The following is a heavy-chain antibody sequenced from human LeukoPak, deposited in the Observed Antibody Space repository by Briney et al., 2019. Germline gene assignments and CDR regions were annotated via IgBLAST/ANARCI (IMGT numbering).Heavy chain of an antibody. CDR1: GFTFDDYT. Sequence: GGSLRLSCAASGFTFDDYTMHWVRQAPGKGLEWVSLISWDGGSTYYADSVKSRFTISRDNSKNSLYLQMNSLRTEDTALYYCAKDRRYSGSYYGDFDYWGQGTLVTVSS. D-gene: IGHD1-26*01. CDR3: AKDRRYSGSYYGDFDY. J-gene: IGHJ4*02. V-gene: IGHV3-43*01. CDR2: ISWDGGST.